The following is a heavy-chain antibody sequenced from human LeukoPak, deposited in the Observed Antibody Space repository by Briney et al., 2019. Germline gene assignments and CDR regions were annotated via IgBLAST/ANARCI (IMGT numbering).Heavy chain of an antibody. Sequence: PSETLSLTCAVYGGSFSGYYWSWIRQPPGKGLEWIGEINHSGSTNYNPSLKSRVTISVDTSKSQFSLKLSSVTAADTAVYYCARGPLSSPYYYYYYYMDVWGKGTTVTVSS. D-gene: IGHD6-13*01. J-gene: IGHJ6*03. CDR2: INHSGST. CDR3: ARGPLSSPYYYYYYYMDV. CDR1: GGSFSGYY. V-gene: IGHV4-34*01.